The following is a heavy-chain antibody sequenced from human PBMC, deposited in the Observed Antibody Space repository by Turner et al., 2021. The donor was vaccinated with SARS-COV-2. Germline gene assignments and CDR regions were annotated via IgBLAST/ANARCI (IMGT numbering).Heavy chain of an antibody. D-gene: IGHD5-18*01. CDR1: GFTFRSYA. Sequence: EVQLLESAGGLVQPGGSLSPSCAASGFTFRSYARSWVPQAPGRGLEWVSAVRGSGGSTYYADSVKGRFTISRDNSKNTLYMQMTSLRAEDTAVYYCAKAHGYSYGGVDYYYYYGMDVWGQGTTVTVSS. CDR2: VRGSGGST. J-gene: IGHJ6*02. CDR3: AKAHGYSYGGVDYYYYYGMDV. V-gene: IGHV3-23*01.